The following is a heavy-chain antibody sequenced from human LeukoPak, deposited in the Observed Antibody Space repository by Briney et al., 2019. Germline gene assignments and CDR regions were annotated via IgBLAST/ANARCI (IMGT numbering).Heavy chain of an antibody. CDR1: GFTLSENN. J-gene: IGHJ4*02. D-gene: IGHD1-26*01. V-gene: IGHV3-30*18. Sequence: GGSLRLSCAASGFTLSENNVHWVRQAPGKGLEWVALISNDGNSKDYADSVKGRFTLSGDNSKTTVYLQMSSLRAEDTAIYYCAKGDSGGSYSFDCWGQGTLVTVSS. CDR2: ISNDGNSK. CDR3: AKGDSGGSYSFDC.